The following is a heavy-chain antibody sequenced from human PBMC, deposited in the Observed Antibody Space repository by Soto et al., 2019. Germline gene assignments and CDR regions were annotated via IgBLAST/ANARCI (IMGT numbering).Heavy chain of an antibody. D-gene: IGHD6-19*01. CDR2: ISASGGNT. Sequence: GRSLRLSCATSGFTFSSLGMSWVRQAPGKGLEWVSGISASGGNTYYGDSVKGRFTISRDNSKNTLYLQMNSLRVEDTAVYYCPRAGYSGGWTSDYWGQGTLVTVSS. CDR3: PRAGYSGGWTSDY. CDR1: GFTFSSLG. V-gene: IGHV3-23*01. J-gene: IGHJ4*02.